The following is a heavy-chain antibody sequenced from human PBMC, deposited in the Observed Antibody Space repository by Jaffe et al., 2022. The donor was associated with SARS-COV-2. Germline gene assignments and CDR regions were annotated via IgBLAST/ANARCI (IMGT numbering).Heavy chain of an antibody. CDR2: ISGSGGST. J-gene: IGHJ4*02. CDR3: AGGDYSSGWYRTDY. Sequence: EVQLLESGGGLVQPGGSLRLSCAASGFTFSSYAMSWVRQAPGKGLEWVSTISGSGGSTYYADSVKGRFTISRDNSKNTLYLQMNSLRAEDTAVYYCAGGDYSSGWYRTDYWGQGTLVTVSS. V-gene: IGHV3-23*01. D-gene: IGHD6-19*01. CDR1: GFTFSSYA.